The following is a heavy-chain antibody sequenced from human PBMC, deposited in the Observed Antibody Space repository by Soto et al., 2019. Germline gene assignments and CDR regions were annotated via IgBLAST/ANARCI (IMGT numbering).Heavy chain of an antibody. CDR2: INHSGST. CDR1: GGSFSGYY. Sequence: SETLSLTCAVYGGSFSGYYWSWIRQPPGKGLEWIGEINHSGSTNYNPSLKSRVTISVDTSKNQFSLKLSSVTAADTAVYYCARYLARPGSYYYYMDVWGKGTTVTVSS. D-gene: IGHD6-6*01. V-gene: IGHV4-34*01. J-gene: IGHJ6*03. CDR3: ARYLARPGSYYYYMDV.